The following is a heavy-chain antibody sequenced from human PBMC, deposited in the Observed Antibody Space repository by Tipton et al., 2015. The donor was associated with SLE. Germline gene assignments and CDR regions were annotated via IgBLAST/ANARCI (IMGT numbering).Heavy chain of an antibody. J-gene: IGHJ4*02. CDR3: ARDFGSGWASDY. D-gene: IGHD6-19*01. V-gene: IGHV1-18*01. Sequence: QLVQSGAEVKKPGASVKVSCKASGYTFINYGFTWVRQAPGQGLEWMGWIGGYKGAPNYAQKFQDRFTMTTDTSTSTAYMELWGLRSDDTAVYFCARDFGSGWASDYWGQGTLVTVSS. CDR1: GYTFINYG. CDR2: IGGYKGAP.